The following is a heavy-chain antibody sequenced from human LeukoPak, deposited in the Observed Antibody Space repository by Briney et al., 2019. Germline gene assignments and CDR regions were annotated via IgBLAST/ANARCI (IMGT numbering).Heavy chain of an antibody. CDR3: ARDLIRKEYQPLSIFDY. CDR1: GGSISSYY. Sequence: SETLSLTCTVSGGSISSYYWSWIRQPPGKGLEWIGYIYYSGSTNYNPSLKSRVTISVDTSKNQFSLKLSSVTAADTAVYYCARDLIRKEYQPLSIFDYWGQGTLVTVSS. D-gene: IGHD2-2*01. V-gene: IGHV4-59*12. J-gene: IGHJ4*02. CDR2: IYYSGST.